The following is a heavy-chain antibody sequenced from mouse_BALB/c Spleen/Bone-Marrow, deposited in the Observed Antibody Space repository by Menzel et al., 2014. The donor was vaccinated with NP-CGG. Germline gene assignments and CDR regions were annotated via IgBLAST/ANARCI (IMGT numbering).Heavy chain of an antibody. D-gene: IGHD2-14*01. CDR1: GYTFTSYW. V-gene: IGHV1S127*01. CDR2: IDPSDSYT. J-gene: IGHJ4*01. CDR3: TRGEVQAMDQ. Sequence: VQLQESGAELVKPGASVKMSCKASGYTFTSYWMHWVKQRPGQGLEWIGVIDPSDSYTSYNQKFKGKATLTVDTSSSTAYIQLSSLTSEDSAVYYCTRGEVQAMDQWGQGTPVSVSS.